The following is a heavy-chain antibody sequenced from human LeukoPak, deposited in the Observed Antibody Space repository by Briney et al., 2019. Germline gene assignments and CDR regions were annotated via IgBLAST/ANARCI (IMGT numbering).Heavy chain of an antibody. J-gene: IGHJ6*03. CDR3: ARAGSQTGYYYYMDV. Sequence: GGSMRLSCAASGFTFSSYSMNWVRQAPGKGLERVSSISSSSSYIYYADSVKGRFTISRDNAKNSLYLQMNSLRAEDTAVYYCARAGSQTGYYYYMDVWGKGTTVTVSS. CDR2: ISSSSSYI. V-gene: IGHV3-21*01. D-gene: IGHD1-26*01. CDR1: GFTFSSYS.